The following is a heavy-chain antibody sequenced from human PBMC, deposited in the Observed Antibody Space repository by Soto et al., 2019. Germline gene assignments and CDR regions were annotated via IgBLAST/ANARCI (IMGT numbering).Heavy chain of an antibody. J-gene: IGHJ3*02. D-gene: IGHD3-3*01. CDR1: GFTFSSYA. CDR2: ISGSGGST. Sequence: GGSLRLSCAASGFTFSSYAMSWVRQAPGKGLEWVSAISGSGGSTYYADSVKGRFTISRDNSKNTLYLQMNSLRAEDTAVYYCAKGVPGVEWLFSDAFDIWGQGTMVTVSS. CDR3: AKGVPGVEWLFSDAFDI. V-gene: IGHV3-23*01.